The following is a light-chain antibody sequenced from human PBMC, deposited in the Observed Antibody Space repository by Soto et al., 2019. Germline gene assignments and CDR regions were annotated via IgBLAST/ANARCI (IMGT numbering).Light chain of an antibody. V-gene: IGLV2-14*01. Sequence: QSALTQPASVSGSPGQSITISCTGTSSDVGDNNYVSWYQQHPGKAPKLMLYDVTHRPSGISNRFSGSKSGNTASLTISGLQAKDEADYYCSSYTSSSTLYVFGSGTKLTVL. CDR3: SSYTSSSTLYV. CDR1: SSDVGDNNY. CDR2: DVT. J-gene: IGLJ1*01.